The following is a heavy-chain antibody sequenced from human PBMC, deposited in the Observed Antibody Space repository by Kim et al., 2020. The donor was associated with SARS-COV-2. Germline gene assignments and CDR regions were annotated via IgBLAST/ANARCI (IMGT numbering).Heavy chain of an antibody. CDR3: TNFCSSTSCPPGLDY. J-gene: IGHJ4*02. Sequence: AESVKGSFTISRDESKNTAYLQMNSLKTADTAVYYCTNFCSSTSCPPGLDYWGQGTLVTVSS. V-gene: IGHV3-73*01. D-gene: IGHD2-2*01.